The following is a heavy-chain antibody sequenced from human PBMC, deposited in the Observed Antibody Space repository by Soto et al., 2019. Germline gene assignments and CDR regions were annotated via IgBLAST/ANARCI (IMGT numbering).Heavy chain of an antibody. Sequence: QVQLQQWGAGLLKPSETLSLTCAVYGGSFSGYYWSWIRQPPGKGLEWIGEINHSGSTNYNPSLKSRVTISVDTSKNQFSLELSSVTAADTAVYYCARRRPYYDYIWGSYRSAAFDIWGQGTMVTVSS. CDR2: INHSGST. CDR1: GGSFSGYY. J-gene: IGHJ3*02. V-gene: IGHV4-34*01. D-gene: IGHD3-16*02. CDR3: ARRRPYYDYIWGSYRSAAFDI.